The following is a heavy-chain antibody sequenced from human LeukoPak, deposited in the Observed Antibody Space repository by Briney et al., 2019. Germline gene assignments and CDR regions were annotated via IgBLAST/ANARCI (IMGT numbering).Heavy chain of an antibody. D-gene: IGHD3-22*01. J-gene: IGHJ1*01. CDR3: AKVDYYDSSV. V-gene: IGHV3-23*01. CDR1: GFTFSSYA. CDR2: ISGSGGST. Sequence: GGSLRLSCAASGFTFSSYAMSWVRQAPGTGREWGSAISGSGGSTYYADSVKGRFTISRDNIKNTLYRQMNSARAEDTALCYCAKVDYYDSSVWGQGTLVTVSS.